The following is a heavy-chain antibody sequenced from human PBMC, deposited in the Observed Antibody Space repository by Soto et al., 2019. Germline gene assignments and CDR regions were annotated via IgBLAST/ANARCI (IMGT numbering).Heavy chain of an antibody. Sequence: SDTLSLTCTVSSCSISSSYWSWMRQPPGQGLEWIGYMYNTGSTIYNPSLKSRVTISVDTSKNQFSLKLNSVTAADTAVYYCARDLWGYCGADCYPLDVWGQGTTVTVS. D-gene: IGHD2-21*02. CDR1: SCSISSSY. CDR3: ARDLWGYCGADCYPLDV. J-gene: IGHJ6*02. CDR2: MYNTGST. V-gene: IGHV4-59*01.